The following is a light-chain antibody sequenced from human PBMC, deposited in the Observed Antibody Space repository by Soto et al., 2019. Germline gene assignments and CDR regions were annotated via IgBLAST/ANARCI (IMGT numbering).Light chain of an antibody. CDR1: QSISSY. CDR2: AAS. V-gene: IGKV1-39*01. CDR3: QQSYSSPVT. Sequence: DIQMTQSPSSLSASVGDRVTITCRASQSISSYLNWYQQKPGKAPNLLIYAASSLQSGVPSKFSGSGSGTDSTLTISSLQPEDFATYYCQQSYSSPVTFGPGTKVDIK. J-gene: IGKJ3*01.